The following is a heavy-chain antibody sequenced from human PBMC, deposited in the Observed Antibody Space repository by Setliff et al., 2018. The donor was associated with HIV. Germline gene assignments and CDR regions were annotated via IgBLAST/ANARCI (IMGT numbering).Heavy chain of an antibody. V-gene: IGHV1-18*01. Sequence: ASVKVSCKASGDTFSNNAISWVRQAPGQRLEWMGWISAYDGNTNYAQKFQGRVTTTIDRSTSTAYMELSSLRSEDTAVYYCARASSGGSYSGYFDYWGQGTLVTVSS. CDR1: GDTFSNNA. CDR2: ISAYDGNT. CDR3: ARASSGGSYSGYFDY. J-gene: IGHJ4*02. D-gene: IGHD1-26*01.